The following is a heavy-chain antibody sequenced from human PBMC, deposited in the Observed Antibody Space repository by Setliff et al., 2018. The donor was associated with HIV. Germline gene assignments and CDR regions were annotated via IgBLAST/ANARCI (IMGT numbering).Heavy chain of an antibody. D-gene: IGHD6-19*01. CDR3: VRDQIGDVQVAGTWGT. V-gene: IGHV5-51*01. Sequence: GESLKISCKGSGYYFTTFWIAWVRQMPGKGLEWMGFIYPGDSHTTYSPSFQGQVTISVDTSVSTAFLQWSSLAASDTAMYYCVRDQIGDVQVAGTWGTWGQGTLVTVSS. CDR1: GYYFTTFW. J-gene: IGHJ5*02. CDR2: IYPGDSHT.